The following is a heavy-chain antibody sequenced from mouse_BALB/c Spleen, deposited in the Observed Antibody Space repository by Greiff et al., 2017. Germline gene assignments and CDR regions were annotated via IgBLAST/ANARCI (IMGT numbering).Heavy chain of an antibody. CDR3: ARGRDAFDY. V-gene: IGHV1-63*02. CDR1: GYTFTNYW. Sequence: QVQLKESGAELVRPGTSVKISCKASGYTFTNYWLGWVKQRPGHGLEWIGDIYPGGGYTNYNEKFKGKATLTADTSSSTAYMQLSSLTSEDSAVYFCARGRDAFDYWGQGTTLTVSS. J-gene: IGHJ2*01. CDR2: IYPGGGYT.